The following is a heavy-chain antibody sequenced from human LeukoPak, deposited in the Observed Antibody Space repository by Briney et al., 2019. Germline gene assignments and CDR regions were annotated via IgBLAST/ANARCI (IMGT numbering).Heavy chain of an antibody. J-gene: IGHJ4*02. Sequence: ASVKVSCKASGGTFSSYAISWVRQAPGQGLEWMGGIIPIFGTTNYAQKFQGRVTMTEDTSTDTAYMELSSLRSEDTAVYYCATDGLGTTGTTGGVDYWGQGTLVTVSS. CDR3: ATDGLGTTGTTGGVDY. D-gene: IGHD1-1*01. CDR2: IIPIFGTT. CDR1: GGTFSSYA. V-gene: IGHV1-69*06.